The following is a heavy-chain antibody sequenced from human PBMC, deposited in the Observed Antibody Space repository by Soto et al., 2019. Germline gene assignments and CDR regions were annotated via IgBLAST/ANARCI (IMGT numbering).Heavy chain of an antibody. CDR1: GGSITSYH. CDR2: IYHSGST. V-gene: IGHV4-30-2*06. J-gene: IGHJ5*02. Sequence: SETLSLTCVVSGGSITSYHWNWIRQSPGKGLEWIAYIYHSGSTYYNPSLRSRVTISVDRSENQFSLKLSSVTAADTAVYYCVRESAASGPNWFDTWGPGTLVTVSS. D-gene: IGHD6-13*01. CDR3: VRESAASGPNWFDT.